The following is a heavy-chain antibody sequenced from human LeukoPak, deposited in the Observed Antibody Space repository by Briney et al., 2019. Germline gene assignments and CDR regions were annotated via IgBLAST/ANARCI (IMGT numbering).Heavy chain of an antibody. CDR3: ARAEGSGSGAYTLDY. J-gene: IGHJ4*02. CDR1: GGSTINYF. Sequence: PSETLSLTCTVSGGSTINYFRSWIRQPAGKVLEWIGHIYSSGTTHYNPSLNNRVTISLDTSKSQFSLHLNSVTAADTAVYYCARAEGSGSGAYTLDYWGQGILVTVSS. CDR2: IYSSGTT. V-gene: IGHV4-4*07. D-gene: IGHD3-10*01.